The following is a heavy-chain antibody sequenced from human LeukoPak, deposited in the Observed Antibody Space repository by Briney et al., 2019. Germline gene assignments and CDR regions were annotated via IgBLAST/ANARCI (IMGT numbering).Heavy chain of an antibody. J-gene: IGHJ4*02. CDR3: ARALVYTIPYFDY. V-gene: IGHV5-51*01. D-gene: IGHD2-8*01. CDR1: GYSFTTYW. Sequence: GESLKISCKGSGYSFTTYWIGWVRQMPGKGLEWMGIIYPGDSETRYSPPFQGQVTVSADKSINTAYLQWSSLKASDTAMYYCARALVYTIPYFDYWGQGTLVTVSS. CDR2: IYPGDSET.